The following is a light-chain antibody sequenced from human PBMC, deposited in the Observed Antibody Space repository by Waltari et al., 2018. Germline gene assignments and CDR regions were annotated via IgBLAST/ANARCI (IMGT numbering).Light chain of an antibody. CDR2: PDS. CDR1: DLGNKY. J-gene: IGLJ2*01. V-gene: IGLV3-1*01. CDR3: QTWDTNTGV. Sequence: SYDLLQPPSVSVSPGHTATLTCPGDDLGNKYVYWYQQKSGQPPILVIYPDSNRPSGIPERFSGSNSENTATLTIRGTQALDEGDFYCQTWDTNTGVFGGGTKLTVL.